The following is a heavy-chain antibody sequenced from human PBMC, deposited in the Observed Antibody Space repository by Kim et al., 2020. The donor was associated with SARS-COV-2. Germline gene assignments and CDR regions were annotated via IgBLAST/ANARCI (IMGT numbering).Heavy chain of an antibody. D-gene: IGHD1-26*01. CDR2: IYYSGST. CDR3: AGHVGACYYRMDV. CDR1: GGSIRSSTYY. V-gene: IGHV4-39*01. J-gene: IGHJ6*02. Sequence: SETLSLTCSVSGGSIRSSTYYWGWIRQPPGKGLEWIGSIYYSGSTYYNPSLKSRVAIFADTSKNQFSLKLSSVTAADTAVYYCAGHVGACYYRMDVWGQGTTVTVSS.